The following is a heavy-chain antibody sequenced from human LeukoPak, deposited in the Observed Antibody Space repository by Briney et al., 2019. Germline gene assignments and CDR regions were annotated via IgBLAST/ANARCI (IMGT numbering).Heavy chain of an antibody. CDR1: GCSISSYY. CDR3: ARHGDYGDYTAYFDY. Sequence: SETLSLTCTVSGCSISSYYWSWIRQPPGKGLEWIGHIYYSGSTNYNPSLKSRVTISVDTSKNQFSLKLSSVTAADTAVYYCARHGDYGDYTAYFDYWGQGTLVTVSS. J-gene: IGHJ4*02. CDR2: IYYSGST. V-gene: IGHV4-59*08. D-gene: IGHD4-17*01.